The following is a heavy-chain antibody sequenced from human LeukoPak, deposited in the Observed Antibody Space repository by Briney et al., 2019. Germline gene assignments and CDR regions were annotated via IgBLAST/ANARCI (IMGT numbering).Heavy chain of an antibody. J-gene: IGHJ6*02. Sequence: GRSLRLSCAASGFTFSSYGMHWVRQAPGKGLEWVAVISYDGGNSYYADSVKGRFTISRDNSNNTLFLQMNSLRAEDTAVYYCAKDLEGSGSYYTTYFYYGVDVWGQGTTVTVSS. CDR1: GFTFSSYG. CDR2: ISYDGGNS. CDR3: AKDLEGSGSYYTTYFYYGVDV. D-gene: IGHD3-10*01. V-gene: IGHV3-30*18.